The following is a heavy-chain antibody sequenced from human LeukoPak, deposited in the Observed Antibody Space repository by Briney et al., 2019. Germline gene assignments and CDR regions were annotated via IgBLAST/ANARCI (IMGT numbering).Heavy chain of an antibody. J-gene: IGHJ5*02. CDR3: ARDSRGSSGYIGWFDP. CDR2: ISGSGGST. V-gene: IGHV3-23*01. Sequence: GGTLRLSCAASGFTFSSYGMSWVRQAPGKGLEWVSAISGSGGSTYYADSVKGRFTISRDNAKNSLYLQMNSLRAEDTAVYYCARDSRGSSGYIGWFDPWGQGTLVTVSS. CDR1: GFTFSSYG. D-gene: IGHD3-22*01.